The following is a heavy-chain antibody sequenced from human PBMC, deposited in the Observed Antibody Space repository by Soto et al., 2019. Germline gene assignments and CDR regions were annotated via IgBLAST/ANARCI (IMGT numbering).Heavy chain of an antibody. J-gene: IGHJ6*02. CDR2: IVVGSGNT. Sequence: ASVKVSCKASGFTFTSSAVQWVRQARGQRLEWIGWIVVGSGNTNYAQKFQERVTITRDMSTSTAYMELSSLGSEDTAVYYCAAEGYRRKWFGESTGSPYGMDVWGQGTTVTVSS. D-gene: IGHD3-10*01. CDR3: AAEGYRRKWFGESTGSPYGMDV. CDR1: GFTFTSSA. V-gene: IGHV1-58*01.